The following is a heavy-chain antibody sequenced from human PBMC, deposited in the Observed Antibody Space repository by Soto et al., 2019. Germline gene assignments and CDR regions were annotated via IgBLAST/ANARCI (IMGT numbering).Heavy chain of an antibody. Sequence: QVQLVESGGGVVQPGRSLRLSCAASGFTFSSYGMNWVRQAPGKGLEWVAVISYDGSNKYYADSVKGRFTISRDNSKNTLYLQMNSLRAEDTAAYYCAKDQRIAATALDAFDIWGQGTMVTVSS. V-gene: IGHV3-30*18. CDR3: AKDQRIAATALDAFDI. CDR1: GFTFSSYG. D-gene: IGHD6-6*01. CDR2: ISYDGSNK. J-gene: IGHJ3*02.